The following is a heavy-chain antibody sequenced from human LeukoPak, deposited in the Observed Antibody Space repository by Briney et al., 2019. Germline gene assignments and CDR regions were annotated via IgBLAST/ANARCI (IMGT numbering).Heavy chain of an antibody. CDR2: ISAYNGNT. Sequence: ASVKVSCKASGYTFTSYGIRWVRQAPGQGLEWMGWISAYNGNTNYAQKLQGRVTMTTDTSTSTAYMELRSLKSDDTAVYYCARDPRARIAVAGPGGYWGQGTLVTVSS. J-gene: IGHJ4*02. D-gene: IGHD6-19*01. V-gene: IGHV1-18*01. CDR1: GYTFTSYG. CDR3: ARDPRARIAVAGPGGY.